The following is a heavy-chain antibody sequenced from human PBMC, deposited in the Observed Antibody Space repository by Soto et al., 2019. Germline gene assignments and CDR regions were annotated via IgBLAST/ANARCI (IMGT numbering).Heavy chain of an antibody. V-gene: IGHV5-51*01. D-gene: IGHD3-22*01. CDR1: GYSFTSYW. CDR2: IYPGDSDT. J-gene: IGHJ4*02. CDR3: ARGHYYYDSSGYNTFDY. Sequence: PGESLKISCKGSGYSFTSYWIGWVRQMPGKGLEWMGIIYPGDSDTRYSPSFQGQVTISADKSISTAYLQWSSLKASDTAMYYCARGHYYYDSSGYNTFDYWGQGTLVTVSS.